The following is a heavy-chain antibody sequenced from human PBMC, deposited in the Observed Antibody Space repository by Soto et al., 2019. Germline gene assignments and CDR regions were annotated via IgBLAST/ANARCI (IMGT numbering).Heavy chain of an antibody. CDR2: INPMSRTA. J-gene: IGHJ4*02. CDR3: ARGTYCGSNCFSAREY. V-gene: IGHV1-69*01. CDR1: GDTSTTYV. D-gene: IGHD2-21*01. Sequence: VQLVQSGAEVKKPGSSVRVSCKASGDTSTTYVMSWVRQAPGQGLEWMGGINPMSRTAKYSEKYNGRVTITADEATRTAYLDLTSLRFEDTAVYFCARGTYCGSNCFSAREYWGQGTLVTVSS.